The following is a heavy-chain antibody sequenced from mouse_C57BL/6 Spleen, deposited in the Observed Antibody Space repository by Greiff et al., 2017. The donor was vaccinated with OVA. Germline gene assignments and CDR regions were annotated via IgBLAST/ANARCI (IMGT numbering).Heavy chain of an antibody. CDR3: ARLYYYGSSYGYFDV. CDR2: IYPGAGDT. V-gene: IGHV1-82*01. J-gene: IGHJ1*03. CDR1: GYAFSSSW. Sequence: VKLVESGPELVKPGASVKISCKASGYAFSSSWMNWVQQRPGKGLAWIGWIYPGAGDTNYNGKFKGKATRTADKSSSTAYMQHSILTSEDSAVYFCARLYYYGSSYGYFDVWHRDHGHRLL. D-gene: IGHD1-1*01.